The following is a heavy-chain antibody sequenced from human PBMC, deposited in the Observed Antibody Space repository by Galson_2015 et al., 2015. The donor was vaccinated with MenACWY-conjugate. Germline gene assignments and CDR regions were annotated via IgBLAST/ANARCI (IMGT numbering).Heavy chain of an antibody. J-gene: IGHJ3*01. D-gene: IGHD2-8*02. Sequence: SLRLSCAASRFTFSTYGMHWVRQAPGMGLEWVATISYDGVNKYYPDSMKGRFTISRDNSNNTMYLQMSSLRTEDTAVYFCARAADGAMVLPVDVFDLWGQGTMVTVSS. V-gene: IGHV3-30*03. CDR2: ISYDGVNK. CDR3: ARAADGAMVLPVDVFDL. CDR1: RFTFSTYG.